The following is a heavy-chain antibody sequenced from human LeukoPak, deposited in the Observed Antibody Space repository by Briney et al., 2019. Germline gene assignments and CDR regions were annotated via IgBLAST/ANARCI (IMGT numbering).Heavy chain of an antibody. J-gene: IGHJ4*02. CDR1: GFTFSSYA. V-gene: IGHV3-23*01. CDR2: ISGSGGST. Sequence: GGSLRLSCAASGFTFSSYAMSWVRPAPGKGLEWVSAISGSGGSTYYADSVKGRFTISRDNSRDTLYLQMNSLRAEDTAVYYCAKVSVGPFDYWGQGTLVTVSS. CDR3: AKVSVGPFDY.